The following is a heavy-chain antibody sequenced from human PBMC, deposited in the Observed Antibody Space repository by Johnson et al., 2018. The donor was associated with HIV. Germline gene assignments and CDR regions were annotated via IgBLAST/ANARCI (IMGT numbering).Heavy chain of an antibody. CDR3: AKDLRIAVAGVAFDI. CDR2: ISWNSGSI. J-gene: IGHJ3*02. Sequence: EVQLVESGGGVVRPGGSLRLSCETSRFTFDDYAMHWVRQAPGKGLEWVSGISWNSGSIGYADSVKGRFTISRDNAKNSLYLQMNSLRAEYTALYYCAKDLRIAVAGVAFDIWGQGTMVTVSS. V-gene: IGHV3-9*01. CDR1: RFTFDDYA. D-gene: IGHD6-19*01.